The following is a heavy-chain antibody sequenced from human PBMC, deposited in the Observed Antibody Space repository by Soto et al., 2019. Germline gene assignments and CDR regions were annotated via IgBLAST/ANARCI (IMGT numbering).Heavy chain of an antibody. CDR3: ARDYDILTGYYRGEVHGMDV. V-gene: IGHV1-69*01. D-gene: IGHD3-9*01. J-gene: IGHJ6*01. Sequence: SWVRQAPGQGLEWMGGIIPIFGTANYAQKFQGRVTITADESTSTAYMELSSLRSEDTAVYYCARDYDILTGYYRGEVHGMDVWGQGTTITVSS. CDR2: IIPIFGTA.